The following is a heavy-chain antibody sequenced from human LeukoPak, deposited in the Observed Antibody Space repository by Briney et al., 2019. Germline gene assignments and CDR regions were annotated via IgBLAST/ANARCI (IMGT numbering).Heavy chain of an antibody. J-gene: IGHJ4*02. V-gene: IGHV1-69*13. CDR1: GGTFNSYA. D-gene: IGHD1-26*01. CDR2: IIPIFGTA. Sequence: ASVKVSCKTSGGTFNSYAISWVRQAPGQGLEWMGGIIPIFGTANYAQKFQGRVTITADESTSTAYMELSSLRSEDTAVYYCARAPDDSGSYSYFDYWGQGTLVTVSS. CDR3: ARAPDDSGSYSYFDY.